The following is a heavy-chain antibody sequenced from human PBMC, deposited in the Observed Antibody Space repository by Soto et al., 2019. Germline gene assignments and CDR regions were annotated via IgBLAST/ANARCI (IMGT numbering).Heavy chain of an antibody. CDR2: ISYDGSNK. CDR1: GFTFSNSG. V-gene: IGHV3-30*18. D-gene: IGHD1-26*01. CDR3: AKDRHSGSYYAYHYSGMDV. J-gene: IGHJ6*02. Sequence: LRLSCAASGFTFSNSGMHWVRQAPGKGLEWVAVISYDGSNKYYVDSVKGRLTISRDNSKNTLYLQMSSLRAEDTAVYYCAKDRHSGSYYAYHYSGMDVWGQGTTVTVSS.